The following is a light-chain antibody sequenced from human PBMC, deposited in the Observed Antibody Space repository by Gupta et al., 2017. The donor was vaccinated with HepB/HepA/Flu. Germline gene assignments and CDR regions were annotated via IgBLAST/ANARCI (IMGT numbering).Light chain of an antibody. Sequence: SSELTQDPAVSVALAQTVRITCQGDILRGHFVSWYQQKPRQAPILVIYGKTNRPSEIPDRFSGSSSGDIASLTITGAQAEDEADYYCNCRDSSGNHLVFGGGTKLTV. CDR1: ILRGHF. CDR2: GKT. CDR3: NCRDSSGNHLV. V-gene: IGLV3-19*01. J-gene: IGLJ2*01.